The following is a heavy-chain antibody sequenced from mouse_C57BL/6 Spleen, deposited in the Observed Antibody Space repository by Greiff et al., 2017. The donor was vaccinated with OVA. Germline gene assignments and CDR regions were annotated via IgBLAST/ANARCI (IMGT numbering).Heavy chain of an antibody. Sequence: EVQLQQSGPELVKPGASVKISCKASGYTFTDYYMNWVKQSHGKSLEWIGDINPNNGGTSYNQKFKGKATLTVDKSSSTAYMELRSLTSEDSAVYYCASNHDGSSPVYAMDYWGQGTSVTVSS. CDR2: INPNNGGT. D-gene: IGHD1-1*01. CDR1: GYTFTDYY. CDR3: ASNHDGSSPVYAMDY. J-gene: IGHJ4*01. V-gene: IGHV1-26*01.